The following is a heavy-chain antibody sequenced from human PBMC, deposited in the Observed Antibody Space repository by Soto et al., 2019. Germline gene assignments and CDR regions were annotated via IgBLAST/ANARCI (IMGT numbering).Heavy chain of an antibody. J-gene: IGHJ6*02. D-gene: IGHD3-3*01. CDR1: GGSISSYY. CDR3: ARGLIYDFWSGYYTSYYGMDV. Sequence: SETLSLTCPVSGGSISSYYWSWIRQPPGKGLEWIGYIYYSGSTNYNPSLKSRVTILVDTSKNQFSLKLSSVTAADTAVYYCARGLIYDFWSGYYTSYYGMDVWGQGTTVTV. CDR2: IYYSGST. V-gene: IGHV4-59*01.